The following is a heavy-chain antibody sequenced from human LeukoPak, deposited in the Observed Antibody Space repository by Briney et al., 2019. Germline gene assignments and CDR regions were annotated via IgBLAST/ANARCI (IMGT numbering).Heavy chain of an antibody. J-gene: IGHJ6*03. CDR2: ISSSSSYI. CDR1: GFTFSGYS. V-gene: IGHV3-21*01. Sequence: GGSLRLSCAASGFTFSGYSMNWVRQAPGKGLEWVSTISSSSSYIYHADSVKGRLTISRDNAKNSLYLQMNSLRDEDTAVYYCARNSMVRGVIYYYMDVWGKGTTVTVSS. CDR3: ARNSMVRGVIYYYMDV. D-gene: IGHD3-10*01.